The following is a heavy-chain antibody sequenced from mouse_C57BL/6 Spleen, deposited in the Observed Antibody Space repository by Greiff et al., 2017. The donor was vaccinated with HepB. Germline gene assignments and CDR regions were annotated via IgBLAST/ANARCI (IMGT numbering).Heavy chain of an antibody. J-gene: IGHJ2*01. Sequence: VQGVESGPGLVQPSQSLSITCTVSGFSLTSYGVHWVRQSPGKGLEWLGVIWSGGSTDYNAAFISRLSISKDNSKSQVFFKMNSLQADDTAIYYCARKGDGYYDYFDYWGQGTTLTVSS. V-gene: IGHV2-2*01. CDR2: IWSGGST. CDR1: GFSLTSYG. D-gene: IGHD2-3*01. CDR3: ARKGDGYYDYFDY.